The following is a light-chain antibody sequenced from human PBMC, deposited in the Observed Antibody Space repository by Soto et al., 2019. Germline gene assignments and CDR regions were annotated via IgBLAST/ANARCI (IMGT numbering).Light chain of an antibody. V-gene: IGKV1-5*01. J-gene: IGKJ5*01. CDR3: QQYYTYSSIT. CDR1: QNISRR. Sequence: EIQMTQSPSTLSASVQDRVTITCRASQNISRRLAWYHQKPGKAPNLLIYDASSLESGVPSRFSGTASGTEFTLSISRLQPDDFATYYCQQYYTYSSITFGEGTRLEI. CDR2: DAS.